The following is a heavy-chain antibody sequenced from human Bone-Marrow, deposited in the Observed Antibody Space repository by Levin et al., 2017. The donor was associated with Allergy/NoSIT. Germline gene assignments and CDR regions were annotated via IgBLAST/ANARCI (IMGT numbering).Heavy chain of an antibody. J-gene: IGHJ4*02. CDR1: GFTFSSYA. Sequence: PGGSLRLSCAASGFTFSSYAMHWVRQAPGKGLEWVAVISYDGSNKYYADSVKGRFTISRDNSKNTLYLQMNSLRAEDTAVYYCARVVYSTIIDYWGQGTLVTVSS. CDR2: ISYDGSNK. D-gene: IGHD6-13*01. V-gene: IGHV3-30*04. CDR3: ARVVYSTIIDY.